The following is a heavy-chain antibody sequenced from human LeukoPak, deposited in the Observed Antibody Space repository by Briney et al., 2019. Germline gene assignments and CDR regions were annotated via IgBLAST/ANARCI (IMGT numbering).Heavy chain of an antibody. CDR1: GFTFRSYS. J-gene: IGHJ3*02. CDR3: ARKVRDAFDI. Sequence: RGSLRLSCAASGFTFRSYSMNWVRQAPGKGLEWVSSISSSSTYIYYADSVKGRFTISRDNAKNSLYLQMNSLRAEDTAVYYCARKVRDAFDIWGQGTMVTVSS. D-gene: IGHD3-10*01. CDR2: ISSSSTYI. V-gene: IGHV3-21*01.